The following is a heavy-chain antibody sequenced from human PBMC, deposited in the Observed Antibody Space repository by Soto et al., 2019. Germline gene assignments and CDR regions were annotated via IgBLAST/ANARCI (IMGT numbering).Heavy chain of an antibody. CDR1: GGSISSYY. J-gene: IGHJ4*02. D-gene: IGHD6-19*01. CDR2: IYYSGST. CDR3: ARARYSSGWQYYFDY. V-gene: IGHV4-59*01. Sequence: SETLSLTCTVSGGSISSYYWSWIRQPPGKGLEWIGYIYYSGSTNYNPSLKSRVTISVDTSKNQFSLKLSSVTAADTAVYYCARARYSSGWQYYFDYWGQGTLVTVSS.